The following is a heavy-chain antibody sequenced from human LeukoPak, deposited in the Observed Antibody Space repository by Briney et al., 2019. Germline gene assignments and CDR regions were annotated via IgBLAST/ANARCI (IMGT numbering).Heavy chain of an antibody. CDR3: ARNDILTSSGWYYYMDV. J-gene: IGHJ6*03. CDR2: INPNSGGT. Sequence: ASVKVSCKASGYTFTGYYMHWVRQAPGQGLEWMGWINPNSGGTNYAQKFQGRVTMTRDTSISTAYMELSRLRSDDTAVYYCARNDILTSSGWYYYMDVWGKGTTVTISS. D-gene: IGHD3-9*01. CDR1: GYTFTGYY. V-gene: IGHV1-2*02.